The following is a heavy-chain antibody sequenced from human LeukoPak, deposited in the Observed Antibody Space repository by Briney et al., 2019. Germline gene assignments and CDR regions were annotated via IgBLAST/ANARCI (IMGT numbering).Heavy chain of an antibody. D-gene: IGHD3-3*01. J-gene: IGHJ4*02. V-gene: IGHV4-59*01. CDR3: ARDRDFWSGYPAGYFDY. CDR1: GGSISSYY. CDR2: IYYSGST. Sequence: SETPSLTCTVSGGSISSYYWSWIRQPPGKGLEWIGYIYYSGSTNYNPSLKSRVTISVDTSKNQFSLKLSSVTAADTAVYYCARDRDFWSGYPAGYFDYWGQGTLVTVSS.